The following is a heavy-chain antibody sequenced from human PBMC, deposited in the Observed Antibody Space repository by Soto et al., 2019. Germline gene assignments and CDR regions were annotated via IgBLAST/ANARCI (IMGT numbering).Heavy chain of an antibody. J-gene: IGHJ4*02. CDR1: GFTFSTYD. CDR3: VRACTEPLLRNTCLDS. CDR2: ITADSDYI. V-gene: IGHV3-21*01. D-gene: IGHD2-8*02. Sequence: GGSLRLSCAASGFTFSTYDMHWGRQAPGEGLEWVSSITADSDYIYYADSVKGRFSISRDNAKNSLYLQMYRLRAEDTAVYYFVRACTEPLLRNTCLDSWGPGAMLTVYS.